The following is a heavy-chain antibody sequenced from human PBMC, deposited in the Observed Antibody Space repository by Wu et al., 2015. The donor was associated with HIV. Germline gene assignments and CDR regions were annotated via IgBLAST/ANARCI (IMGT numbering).Heavy chain of an antibody. J-gene: IGHJ4*02. CDR1: GYRFSDYY. CDR2: INPQSDDT. D-gene: IGHD5-24*01. Sequence: QVQLVQSGADMKKPGASVKVSCKASGYRFSDYYVHWVRQAPGQGLEWMGCINPQSDDTKYAQKFQGRVTMTRDTSTNTAYMELSGLTFDDTAMYYCLTAIDGIVYWGQGPLVTVSS. CDR3: LTAIDGIVY. V-gene: IGHV1-2*02.